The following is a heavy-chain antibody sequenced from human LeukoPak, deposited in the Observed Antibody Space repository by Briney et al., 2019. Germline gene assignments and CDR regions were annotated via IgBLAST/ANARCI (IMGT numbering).Heavy chain of an antibody. CDR2: IYYSGST. V-gene: IGHV4-39*01. CDR3: ARQGWFGELLSPLDY. J-gene: IGHJ4*02. CDR1: GGSISSSSYY. D-gene: IGHD3-10*01. Sequence: PSETLSLTCTVSGGSISSSSYYWGWIRQPPGKGLEWIGRIYYSGSTYYTPSLKSRVTISVDTSKNQFSLKLSSVTAADTAVYYCARQGWFGELLSPLDYWGQGTLVTVSS.